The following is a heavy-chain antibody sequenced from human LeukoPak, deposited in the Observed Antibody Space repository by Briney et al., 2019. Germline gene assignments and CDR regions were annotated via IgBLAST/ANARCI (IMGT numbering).Heavy chain of an antibody. CDR1: GFTFSSYW. J-gene: IGHJ5*02. CDR2: IKQDGSEK. V-gene: IGHV3-7*01. CDR3: ARVPRAGAIIPLNWFDP. D-gene: IGHD4/OR15-4a*01. Sequence: GGSLRLSCAASGFTFSSYWMSWVRQAPGKGLEWVANIKQDGSEKYYVDSVKGRFTISRDNAKNSLYLQMNSLRAEDTAVYYCARVPRAGAIIPLNWFDPWGQGTLVTVSS.